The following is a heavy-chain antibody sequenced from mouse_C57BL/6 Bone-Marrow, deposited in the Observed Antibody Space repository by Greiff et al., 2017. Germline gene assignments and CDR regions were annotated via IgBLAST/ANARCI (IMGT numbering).Heavy chain of an antibody. D-gene: IGHD2-3*01. CDR2: IDPENGDT. J-gene: IGHJ3*01. CDR1: GFNIKDDY. Sequence: VQLKESGAELVRPGASVKLSCTASGFNIKDDYMHWVKQRPEQGLEWIGWIDPENGDTEYASKFKGKATITADTSSNTAYLQLSSLTSEDTAVYYCTTYGYYPWFAYWGQGTLVTVSA. CDR3: TTYGYYPWFAY. V-gene: IGHV14-4*01.